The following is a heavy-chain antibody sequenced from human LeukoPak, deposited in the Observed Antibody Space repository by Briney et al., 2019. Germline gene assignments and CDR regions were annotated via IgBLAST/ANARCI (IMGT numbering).Heavy chain of an antibody. J-gene: IGHJ4*02. D-gene: IGHD6-19*01. V-gene: IGHV5-10-1*01. Sequence: GESLKISCKGSGYSFTRYWISWVRQMPGKGLEWMGTIDPSDSYTKYSPAFQGHVTISADKSTSTAYLQWSSLKASDTAIYYCARQGSGWSFDYWGQGTLVTASS. CDR1: GYSFTRYW. CDR2: IDPSDSYT. CDR3: ARQGSGWSFDY.